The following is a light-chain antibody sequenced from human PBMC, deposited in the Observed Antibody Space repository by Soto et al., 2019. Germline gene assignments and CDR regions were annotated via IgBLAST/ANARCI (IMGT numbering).Light chain of an antibody. CDR3: QQYNSYSPLT. CDR2: KAS. CDR1: QTINDW. J-gene: IGKJ4*01. Sequence: DIQMTQSPSTLSASVGDRVTITCRASQTINDWLAWYQQKPGKAPNLLIYKASRLESGVPSRFSGSGSGTEFTLTISSLQPDDFATYFCQQYNSYSPLTFGGGTKVEI. V-gene: IGKV1-5*03.